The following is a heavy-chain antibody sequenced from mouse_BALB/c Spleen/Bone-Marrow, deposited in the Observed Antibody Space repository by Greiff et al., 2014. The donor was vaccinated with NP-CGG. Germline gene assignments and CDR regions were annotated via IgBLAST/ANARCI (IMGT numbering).Heavy chain of an antibody. CDR3: AREGDYYGSSAY. CDR1: GYSFTSYW. Sequence: QVQLQQSGPQLVRPGASVKISCKASGYSFTSYWMHWVKQRPGQGLEWNGMIDPSDSETRLNQKFKDKATLTVDKSSSTAYMQLSSPTSEDSAVYYCAREGDYYGSSAYWGQGTLVTVSA. V-gene: IGHV1S126*01. J-gene: IGHJ3*01. CDR2: IDPSDSET. D-gene: IGHD1-1*01.